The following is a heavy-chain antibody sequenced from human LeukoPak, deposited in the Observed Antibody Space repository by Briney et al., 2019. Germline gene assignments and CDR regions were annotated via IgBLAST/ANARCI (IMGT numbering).Heavy chain of an antibody. Sequence: GGSLRLSCVASGFTFRDYTMNWVRQAPGEGLEWVSAISKSSTYIKYADSVKGRFTVSRDNAKNSLFLQMNSLRVEDTAVYYCAREVVIVVEPAANTIDYWGQGTRVTVSS. CDR2: ISKSSTYI. J-gene: IGHJ4*02. V-gene: IGHV3-21*01. CDR3: AREVVIVVEPAANTIDY. CDR1: GFTFRDYT. D-gene: IGHD2-2*01.